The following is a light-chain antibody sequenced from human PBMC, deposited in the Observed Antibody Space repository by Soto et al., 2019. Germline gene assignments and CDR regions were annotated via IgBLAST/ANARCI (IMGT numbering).Light chain of an antibody. CDR1: TSDFGFYND. CDR3: SAYTSSTDYV. J-gene: IGLJ1*01. CDR2: EVT. Sequence: QSVLTQPASVSGSPGQSITISCTGTTSDFGFYNDVSWYQHHPGKAPKLLIYEVTNRHSGVPNRFSGSKSGNTASLTISGLQAEYEADYYCSAYTSSTDYVFGTGTKVTGL. V-gene: IGLV2-14*01.